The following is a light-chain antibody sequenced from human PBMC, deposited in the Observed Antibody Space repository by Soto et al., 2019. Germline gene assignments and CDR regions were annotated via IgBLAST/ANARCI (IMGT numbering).Light chain of an antibody. V-gene: IGKV3-15*01. J-gene: IGKJ1*01. CDR2: GAS. CDR1: QSVGSN. CDR3: QRYENWPWA. Sequence: ERVMTQSPATLSVSPGDRATLSCRASQSVGSNLAWYQQKPGQAPRLLIFGASTRATGVPARFSGSGSGTEFTLTISSLQSDDFEVYYCQRYENWPWAFGQGTKVDI.